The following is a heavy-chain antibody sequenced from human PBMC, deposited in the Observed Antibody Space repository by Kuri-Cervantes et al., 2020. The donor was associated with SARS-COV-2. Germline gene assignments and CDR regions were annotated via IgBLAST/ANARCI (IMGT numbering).Heavy chain of an antibody. CDR2: IYYSGST. CDR3: ARGRGSSWRLNAFDI. J-gene: IGHJ3*02. Sequence: SETLSLTCTVSGGSISSSSYYWGWIRQPPGKGLEWIGSIYYSGSTYYNPSLKSRVTISVDTSKNQFSLKLSSVTAADTAVYYCARGRGSSWRLNAFDIWGQGTRVTVSS. V-gene: IGHV4-39*01. D-gene: IGHD6-13*01. CDR1: GGSISSSSYY.